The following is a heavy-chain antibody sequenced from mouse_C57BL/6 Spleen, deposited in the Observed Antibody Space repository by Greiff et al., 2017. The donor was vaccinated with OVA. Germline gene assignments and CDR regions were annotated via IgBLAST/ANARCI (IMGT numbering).Heavy chain of an antibody. CDR2: IDPSDSYT. CDR1: GYTFTSYW. Sequence: VQLQQPGAELVMPGASVKLSCKASGYTFTSYWMHWVKQRPGQGLEWIGEIDPSDSYTNYNQKFKGKSTLTVDKSSSTAYMQLSSLTSEDSAVYYCARSSYYTYFDYWGQGTTLTVSS. CDR3: ARSSYYTYFDY. V-gene: IGHV1-69*01. J-gene: IGHJ2*01. D-gene: IGHD2-12*01.